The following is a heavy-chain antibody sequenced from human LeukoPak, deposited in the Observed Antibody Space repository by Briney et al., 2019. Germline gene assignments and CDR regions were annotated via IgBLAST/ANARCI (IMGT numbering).Heavy chain of an antibody. CDR1: GDSISNYY. Sequence: SETLSLTCTVSGDSISNYYWSWIRQSPGKGLEWIGYSHYSGNTNYHPSLKSRITISVDTSKNQLSLNLSSVTTADTAIYYCARGRGSGTYYTLDYWGQGTLVTVSS. V-gene: IGHV4-59*01. D-gene: IGHD3-10*01. J-gene: IGHJ4*02. CDR3: ARGRGSGTYYTLDY. CDR2: SHYSGNT.